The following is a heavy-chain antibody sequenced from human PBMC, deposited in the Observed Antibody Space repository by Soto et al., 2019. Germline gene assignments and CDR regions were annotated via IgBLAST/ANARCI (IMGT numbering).Heavy chain of an antibody. CDR2: VSTSGAT. D-gene: IGHD3-9*01. V-gene: IGHV4-4*07. Sequence: QVQLQESGPRLVKPSETLSLTCTVSDDFISSYYWNWIRQPAGTGLEWIGRVSTSGATNYNPSLESRVTMSVDTSKTQFSLKLTSVTAADTAVYFCARADYEILTGSYAMDVWGQGTTVTVSS. J-gene: IGHJ6*02. CDR1: DDFISSYY. CDR3: ARADYEILTGSYAMDV.